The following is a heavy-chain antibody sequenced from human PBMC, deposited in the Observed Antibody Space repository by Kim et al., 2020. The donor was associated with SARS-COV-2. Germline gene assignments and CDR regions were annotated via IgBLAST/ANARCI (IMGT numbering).Heavy chain of an antibody. CDR2: INHSGST. Sequence: SETLSLTCAVYGGSFSGYYWSWIRQPPGKGLEWIGEINHSGSTNYNPSLKSRVTISVDTYKNQFSLKLSSVTAADTAVYYCARGGEHDHYYDSSRYWGWGQGARVTVSS. D-gene: IGHD3-22*01. CDR1: GGSFSGYY. J-gene: IGHJ4*02. V-gene: IGHV4-34*01. CDR3: ARGGEHDHYYDSSRYWG.